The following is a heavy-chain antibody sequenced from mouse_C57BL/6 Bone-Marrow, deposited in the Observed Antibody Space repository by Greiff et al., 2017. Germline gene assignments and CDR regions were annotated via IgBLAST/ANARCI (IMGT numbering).Heavy chain of an antibody. CDR1: GYTFTSYW. Sequence: VQLQQSGAELAKPGASVKLSCKASGYTFTSYWMHWVKQRPGQGLEWIGYINPSSGYTKYNQKFKDKATLTADKSSSTAYMQLSSLTYEDSAVFYCARIGYGSRAWFAYLVQGTLVTVSA. CDR2: INPSSGYT. CDR3: ARIGYGSRAWFAY. J-gene: IGHJ3*01. D-gene: IGHD1-1*01. V-gene: IGHV1-7*01.